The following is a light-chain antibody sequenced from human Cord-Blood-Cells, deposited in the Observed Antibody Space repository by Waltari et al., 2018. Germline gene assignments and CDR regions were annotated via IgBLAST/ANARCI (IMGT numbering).Light chain of an antibody. CDR3: SSYTSSSTWV. Sequence: QSALTQPASVSGSPGQSITISCTGTSSDVGGYNYVSWYQQHPGKAPKLMIYDVSKRPSVVSNRVSGSKSGNTDALTISGLQAEDEADYYCSSYTSSSTWVFGGGTKLTVL. CDR1: SSDVGGYNY. J-gene: IGLJ3*02. V-gene: IGLV2-14*01. CDR2: DVS.